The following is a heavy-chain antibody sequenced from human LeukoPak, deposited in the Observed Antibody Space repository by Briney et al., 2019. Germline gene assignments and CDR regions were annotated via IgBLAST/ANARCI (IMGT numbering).Heavy chain of an antibody. CDR2: IYSGGST. D-gene: IGHD5-18*01. CDR3: ARERVDRGYSYGWGDY. J-gene: IGHJ4*02. CDR1: GFTVSSNY. Sequence: GGPLRLSCAASGFTVSSNYMRWVRQSPGKGLEWVSVIYSGGSTYYADSVKGRFTISRDNSKNTLYLQMNSLRAEDTAVYYCARERVDRGYSYGWGDYWGQGTLVTVSS. V-gene: IGHV3-53*01.